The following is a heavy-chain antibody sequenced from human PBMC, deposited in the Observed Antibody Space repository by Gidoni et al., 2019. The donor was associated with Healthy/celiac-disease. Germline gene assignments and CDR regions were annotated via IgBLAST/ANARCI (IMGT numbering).Heavy chain of an antibody. J-gene: IGHJ4*02. V-gene: IGHV4-38-2*02. Sequence: QVQLQESGPGLVKPSETLSLTCAVSGYSISSGYYWGWIRQPPGKGLEWIGSIYHSGSTYYNPSLKSRVTISVDTSKNQFSLKLSSVTAADTAVYYCARDGYCGGDCYSGPIRYWGQGTLVTVSS. D-gene: IGHD2-21*02. CDR2: IYHSGST. CDR3: ARDGYCGGDCYSGPIRY. CDR1: GYSISSGYY.